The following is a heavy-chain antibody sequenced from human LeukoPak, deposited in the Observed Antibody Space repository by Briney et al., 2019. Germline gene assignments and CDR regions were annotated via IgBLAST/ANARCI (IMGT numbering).Heavy chain of an antibody. CDR1: GGSISSGGYY. D-gene: IGHD3-16*01. CDR3: ARAGGFFSPFGY. CDR2: IYYSGST. J-gene: IGHJ4*02. Sequence: PSQTLSLTCTVSGGSISSGGYYWSWIRQHPGKGLEWIGYIYYSGSTYYNPSINSRVTISVDTSKTQSSLKLSSVTAADTAVYYCARAGGFFSPFGYWGQGTLVTVSS. V-gene: IGHV4-31*02.